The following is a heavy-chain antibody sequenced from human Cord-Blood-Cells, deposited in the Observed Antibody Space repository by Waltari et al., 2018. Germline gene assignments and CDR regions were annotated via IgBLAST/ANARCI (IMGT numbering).Heavy chain of an antibody. CDR3: ARNPIRYCSGGSCYFDY. D-gene: IGHD2-15*01. CDR2: INPNSGGT. CDR1: GYTFTGYY. V-gene: IGHV1-2*02. J-gene: IGHJ4*02. Sequence: QVQLVQSGAEVKKPGDSVKVSCKASGYTFTGYYMHWVRQAPGQGLEWMGWINPNSGGTNYAQKFQGRVTMTRDTSISTAYMELSRLRSDDTAVYYCARNPIRYCSGGSCYFDYWGQGTLVTVSS.